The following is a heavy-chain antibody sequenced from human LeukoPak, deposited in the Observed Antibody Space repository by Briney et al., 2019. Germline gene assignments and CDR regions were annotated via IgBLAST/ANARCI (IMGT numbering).Heavy chain of an antibody. CDR3: ARSPGAMIVVVPDY. Sequence: GGSLGLSCAASGFTSSSYSMNWVRQAPGKGLEWVSSTSSSSSYIYYADSVKGRFTISRDNAKNSLYLQMNSLRAEDTAVYYCARSPGAMIVVVPDYWGQGTLVTVSS. D-gene: IGHD3-22*01. J-gene: IGHJ4*02. CDR1: GFTSSSYS. CDR2: TSSSSSYI. V-gene: IGHV3-21*01.